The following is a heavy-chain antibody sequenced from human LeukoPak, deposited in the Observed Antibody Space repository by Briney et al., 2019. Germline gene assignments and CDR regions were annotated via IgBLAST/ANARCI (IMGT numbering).Heavy chain of an antibody. D-gene: IGHD3-10*01. CDR3: ARDYYGSGTFDL. Sequence: GGSLRLSCAASGFTFSSYSMNWVRQAPGKGLEWVSSISSSSSYIYYADSVKGRFTISRDNAKNSLYLQMNSLRVEDTAVYYCARDYYGSGTFDLWGRGTLVTVSS. CDR2: ISSSSSYI. J-gene: IGHJ2*01. V-gene: IGHV3-21*04. CDR1: GFTFSSYS.